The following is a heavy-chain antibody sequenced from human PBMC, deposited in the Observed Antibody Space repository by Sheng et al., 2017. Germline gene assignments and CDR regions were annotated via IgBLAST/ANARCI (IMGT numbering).Heavy chain of an antibody. Sequence: EVQLLESGGGLVQPGGSLRLSCAASGFTFSSYAMSWVRQAPGKGLEWVSAISGSGGSTYYADSVKGRFTISRDNSKNTLYLQMNSLRAEDTAVYYCAKENIVLMVYANFGFDPWGQGTLVTVSS. V-gene: IGHV3-23*01. J-gene: IGHJ5*02. D-gene: IGHD2-8*01. CDR3: AKENIVLMVYANFGFDP. CDR1: GFTFSSYA. CDR2: ISGSGGST.